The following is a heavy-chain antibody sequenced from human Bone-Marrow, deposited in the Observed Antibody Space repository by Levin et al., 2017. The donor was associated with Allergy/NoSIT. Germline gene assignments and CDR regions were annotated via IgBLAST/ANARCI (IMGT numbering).Heavy chain of an antibody. CDR1: GFTFYSHS. J-gene: IGHJ4*02. V-gene: IGHV3-21*01. CDR2: ISTSSNLI. CDR3: ARGRVITGTTIDS. D-gene: IGHD1-7*01. Sequence: PGGSLRLSCAASGFTFYSHSMNWVREAPGKGLEWVAFISTSSNLIYYADSVKGRFTISRDNAENSLYLQMNRLRADDTAVYYCARGRVITGTTIDSWGQGTLVTVSS.